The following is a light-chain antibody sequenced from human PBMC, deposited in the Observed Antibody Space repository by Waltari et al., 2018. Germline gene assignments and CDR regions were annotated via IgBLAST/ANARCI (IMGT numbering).Light chain of an antibody. CDR3: QQYGRSPST. CDR2: GAS. V-gene: IGKV3-20*01. J-gene: IGKJ3*01. CDR1: QSVASSY. Sequence: EIMLTQSPGTLSLSPGERATLSCRASQSVASSYLAWYQHKPGQAPRLLIYGASSRAPGVPDRFSGSGSGTDFTLTISRLEPEDFAVYYCQQYGRSPSTFGPGTKVDFK.